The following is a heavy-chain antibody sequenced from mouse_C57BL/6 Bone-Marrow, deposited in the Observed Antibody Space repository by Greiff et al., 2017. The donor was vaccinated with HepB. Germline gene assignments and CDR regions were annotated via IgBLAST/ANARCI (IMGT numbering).Heavy chain of an antibody. CDR3: TGGSSSYWYFDV. Sequence: VQLQQSGAELVRPGASVKLSCTASGFNIKDYYMHWVKQRPEQGLEWIGRIDPEDGDTAYAPELQGKATMTANTSSNTANLQLSILRSADTAVYYCTGGSSSYWYFDVWGTGTTVTVSS. CDR2: IDPEDGDT. J-gene: IGHJ1*03. CDR1: GFNIKDYY. V-gene: IGHV14-1*01. D-gene: IGHD1-1*01.